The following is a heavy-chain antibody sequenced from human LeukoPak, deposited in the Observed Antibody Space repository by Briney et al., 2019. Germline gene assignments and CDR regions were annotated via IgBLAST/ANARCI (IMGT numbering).Heavy chain of an antibody. CDR2: INPSGGST. J-gene: IGHJ4*02. V-gene: IGHV1-46*01. CDR1: GYTFTSYY. Sequence: ASVKVSCKPSGYTFTSYYMHWVRQAPGQGLEGMGLINPSGGSTRYTQKFQDRVTMTRDTSTTTVHMELSSLRSEDTAVYYCARDLRGRLYDSSGYSFDSWGQGTLVTVSS. CDR3: ARDLRGRLYDSSGYSFDS. D-gene: IGHD3-22*01.